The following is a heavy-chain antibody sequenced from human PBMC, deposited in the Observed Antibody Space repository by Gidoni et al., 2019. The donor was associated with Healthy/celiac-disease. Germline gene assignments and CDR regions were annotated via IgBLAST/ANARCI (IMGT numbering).Heavy chain of an antibody. D-gene: IGHD1-26*01. V-gene: IGHV4-34*01. CDR1: GGSFSGYY. Sequence: QVQLQQWGAGLLKPSETLSLTCAVYGGSFSGYYWSWIRQHPGKGLEWIGEINHSGSTNYNPSLKSRVTISVDTSKNQFSLKLSSVTAADTAVYYCARGHIPSVGASYFDYWGQGTLVTVSS. CDR3: ARGHIPSVGASYFDY. J-gene: IGHJ4*02. CDR2: INHSGST.